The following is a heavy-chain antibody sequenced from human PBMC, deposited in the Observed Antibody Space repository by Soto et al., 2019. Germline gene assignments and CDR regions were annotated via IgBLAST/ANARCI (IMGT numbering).Heavy chain of an antibody. J-gene: IGHJ5*02. CDR1: GGSISSSSYY. Sequence: PSETLSLTCTVSGGSISSSSYYWGWIRQPPGKGLEWIGSIYYSGSTYYNPSLKSRVTISVDTSKNQFSLKLSSVTAADTAVYYCARGIVLMVYRGGLWPSLNWFDPWGQGTLVTVSS. D-gene: IGHD2-8*01. V-gene: IGHV4-39*01. CDR2: IYYSGST. CDR3: ARGIVLMVYRGGLWPSLNWFDP.